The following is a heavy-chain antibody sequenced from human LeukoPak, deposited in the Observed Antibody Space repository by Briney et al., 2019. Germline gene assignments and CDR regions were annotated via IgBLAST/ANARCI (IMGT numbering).Heavy chain of an antibody. CDR3: GRLQRPITMVRGPTWYYFDY. CDR1: GYSISSGYY. J-gene: IGHJ4*02. CDR2: IYHSGST. Sequence: SETLSLTCTVSGYSISSGYYWGWIRQPPGKGLEWIGSIYHSGSTYYNPSLKSRVTISVDTSKNQFSLKLSSVTAADTAVYYCGRLQRPITMVRGPTWYYFDYRGQGTLVTVSS. D-gene: IGHD3-10*01. V-gene: IGHV4-38-2*02.